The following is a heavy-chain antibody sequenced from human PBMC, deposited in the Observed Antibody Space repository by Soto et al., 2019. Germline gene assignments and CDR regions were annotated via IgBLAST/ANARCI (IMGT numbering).Heavy chain of an antibody. CDR3: ARDLTIVPATHPRLENYGMDV. Sequence: QVQLVQSAGEVKKPGASVKVSCKASGYSFTSYGISWVRRAPGQGLEWMGWISPYNGHTQFVERFQGRVTMTTDTSTKTAYTELRNMRSDDTAHYYCARDLTIVPATHPRLENYGMDVWGQGTTVIVSS. V-gene: IGHV1-18*01. CDR2: ISPYNGHT. J-gene: IGHJ6*02. CDR1: GYSFTSYG. D-gene: IGHD2-2*01.